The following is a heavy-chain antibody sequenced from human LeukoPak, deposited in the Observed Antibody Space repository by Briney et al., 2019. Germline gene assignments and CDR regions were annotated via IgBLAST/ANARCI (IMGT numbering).Heavy chain of an antibody. CDR1: GFTFSSYW. CDR2: IKQDGSEK. V-gene: IGHV3-7*01. CDR3: ARRPSRLYYGMDV. J-gene: IGHJ6*02. Sequence: GGSLRLSCAASGFTFSSYWMSWVRQAPGKGLEWVANIKQDGSEKYYVDSVKGRFTISRDNAKNSLYLQMNSLRAEDTAVYYCARRPSRLYYGMDVWGQGTTVTVSS.